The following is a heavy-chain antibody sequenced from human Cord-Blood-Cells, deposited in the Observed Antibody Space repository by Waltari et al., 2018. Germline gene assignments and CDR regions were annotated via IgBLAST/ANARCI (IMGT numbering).Heavy chain of an antibody. J-gene: IGHJ4*02. CDR2: IYYSGST. CDR3: ARSGGGQGFY. V-gene: IGHV4-31*03. Sequence: QVQLQESGPGLVKPSQTLSLTCTVSGGSISSGGYYWSWIRQHPGKGLEWIGYIYYSGSTDNDPSLKSRVTISVYTSKNQFSLKLSSVTAADTAVYYCARSGGGQGFYWGQGTLVTVSS. CDR1: GGSISSGGYY. D-gene: IGHD2-15*01.